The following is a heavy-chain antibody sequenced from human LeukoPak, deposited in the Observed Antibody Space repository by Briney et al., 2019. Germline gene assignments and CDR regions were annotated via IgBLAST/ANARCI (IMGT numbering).Heavy chain of an antibody. CDR1: GFTFSSYG. CDR2: IWYDGSNK. Sequence: GGSLRLSCAASGFTFSSYGMHWVRQAPGKGLEWVAVIWYDGSNKYYADSVKGRFTISRDNAKNTLYLQMDSLGVDDTAVYYCVREGRDTTIDYWGQGTLVTVSS. J-gene: IGHJ4*02. V-gene: IGHV3-33*01. CDR3: VREGRDTTIDY. D-gene: IGHD1-1*01.